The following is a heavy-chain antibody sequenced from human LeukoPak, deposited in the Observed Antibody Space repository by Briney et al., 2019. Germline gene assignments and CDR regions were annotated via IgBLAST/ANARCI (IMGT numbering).Heavy chain of an antibody. J-gene: IGHJ4*02. CDR1: GYTLTNNY. CDR3: ARGYDTLTGSLDY. CDR2: INPRDHSS. Sequence: ASVKVSCKASGYTLTNNYMHWVRQAPGQGLEWMGMINPRDHSSTYAQSFQGRVTLTSDTSTNIAYMELSSLKSEDTAVYYCARGYDTLTGSLDYWGRGTLVTVTS. V-gene: IGHV1-46*01. D-gene: IGHD3-9*01.